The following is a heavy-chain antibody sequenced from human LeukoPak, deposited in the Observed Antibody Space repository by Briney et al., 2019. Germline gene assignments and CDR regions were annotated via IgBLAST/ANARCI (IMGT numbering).Heavy chain of an antibody. Sequence: GASVKVSCKASGYTFTRYGISWVRQAPGQGLEWMGWISAYNGDTKYAQNLQGRVTMTTDTSASTVYMELRSLRSDDTAVYFCARDPSNSSGYRIYFDYWGQGILVTVSS. D-gene: IGHD3-22*01. J-gene: IGHJ4*02. CDR1: GYTFTRYG. V-gene: IGHV1-18*01. CDR3: ARDPSNSSGYRIYFDY. CDR2: ISAYNGDT.